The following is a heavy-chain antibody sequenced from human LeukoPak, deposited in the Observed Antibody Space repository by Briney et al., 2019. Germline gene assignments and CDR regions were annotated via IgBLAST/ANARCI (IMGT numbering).Heavy chain of an antibody. CDR3: ATMGYGDYDIYFDY. CDR2: INANSGGT. V-gene: IGHV1-2*02. J-gene: IGHJ4*02. D-gene: IGHD4-17*01. Sequence: GASVKVSCKASGYTFTGYYMHWVRQAPGQGLEWMGWINANSGGTNYAQKFQGRVTMTRDTSISTAYMELSRLRSDDTAVYYCATMGYGDYDIYFDYWGQGTLVTVSS. CDR1: GYTFTGYY.